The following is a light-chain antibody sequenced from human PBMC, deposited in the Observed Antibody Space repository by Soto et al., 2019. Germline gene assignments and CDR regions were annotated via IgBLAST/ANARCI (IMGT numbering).Light chain of an antibody. J-gene: IGLJ3*02. CDR2: DGS. CDR3: WSYAGRNIWV. Sequence: QSALTQPASVSGSPGQSITISCTGTSSDVGSHNLVSWYRQYPGKAPKLMIYDGSERPSGVSNRFSASKSGNTASLTISGLQAEDEADYYCWSYAGRNIWVFGGGTKLTVL. V-gene: IGLV2-23*01. CDR1: SSDVGSHNL.